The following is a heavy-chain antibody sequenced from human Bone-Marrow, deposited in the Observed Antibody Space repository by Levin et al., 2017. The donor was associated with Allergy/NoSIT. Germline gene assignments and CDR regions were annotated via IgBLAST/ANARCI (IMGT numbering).Heavy chain of an antibody. Sequence: PSETLSLTCTVSGDSITSGGYHWTWVRQFPGKGLEWIGYIYYEGDTYYNPSLKSRVTLSVDTSKNQISLNLTSVTSADTAVYYCARDGGGYSGYDLGMDVWGLGTTVIVSS. CDR1: GDSITSGGYH. V-gene: IGHV4-31*03. CDR3: ARDGGGYSGYDLGMDV. D-gene: IGHD5-12*01. J-gene: IGHJ6*03. CDR2: IYYEGDT.